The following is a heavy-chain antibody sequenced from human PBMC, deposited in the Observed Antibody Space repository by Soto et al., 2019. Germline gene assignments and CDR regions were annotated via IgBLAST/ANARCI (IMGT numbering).Heavy chain of an antibody. CDR1: GYTFTSYY. CDR3: ARDLEAARPPHYYYGMDV. J-gene: IGHJ6*02. D-gene: IGHD6-6*01. V-gene: IGHV1-46*01. CDR2: INPSGGST. Sequence: GASVKVSCKASGYTFTSYYMHWVRQAPGQGLELMGIINPSGGSTSYAQKFQGRVTMTRDTSTSTVYMELSSLRSEDTAVYYCARDLEAARPPHYYYGMDVWGQGTTVTVSS.